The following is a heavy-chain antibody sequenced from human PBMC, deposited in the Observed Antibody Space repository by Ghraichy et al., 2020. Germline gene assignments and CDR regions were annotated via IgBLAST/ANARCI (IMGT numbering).Heavy chain of an antibody. V-gene: IGHV4-39*01. CDR1: GGSISSSSYY. J-gene: IGHJ5*02. D-gene: IGHD1-7*01. CDR3: ARLNWNYVQAWFDP. Sequence: SETLSLTCTVSGGSISSSSYYWGWIRQPPGKGLEWIGSIYYSGSTYYNPSLKSRVTISVDTSKNQFSLKLSSVTAADTAVYYCARLNWNYVQAWFDPWGQGTLVTVSS. CDR2: IYYSGST.